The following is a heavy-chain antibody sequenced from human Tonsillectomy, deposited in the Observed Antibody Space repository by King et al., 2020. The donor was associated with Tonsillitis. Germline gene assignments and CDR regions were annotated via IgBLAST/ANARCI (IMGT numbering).Heavy chain of an antibody. CDR1: GYTFTNHL. CDR2: ISTYNGNT. Sequence: QLVQSGAEVKKPGASVKVSCKASGYTFTNHLIMWVRQAPGHGLEWMGWISTYNGNTNYAQKLQGRVTMTTDTSTTTAYMELTNLRSDDTAVYYCARDLGYCTGGNCYSEGLNPWGQGTLVTVSS. CDR3: ARDLGYCTGGNCYSEGLNP. D-gene: IGHD2-15*01. J-gene: IGHJ5*02. V-gene: IGHV1-18*01.